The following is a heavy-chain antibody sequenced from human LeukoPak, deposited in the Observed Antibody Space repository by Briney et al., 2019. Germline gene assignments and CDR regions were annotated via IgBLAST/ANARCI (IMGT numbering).Heavy chain of an antibody. D-gene: IGHD2-2*01. V-gene: IGHV3-30*04. CDR1: GFTFSSYA. J-gene: IGHJ3*02. CDR3: ARGRTLQAFDI. Sequence: GGSLRLSCAASGFTFSSYAMHWVRQAPGKGPEWVAVISYDGSNKYYADSVKGRFTISRDNSKNTLYLQMNSLRAEDTAVYYCARGRTLQAFDIWGQGTMVTVSS. CDR2: ISYDGSNK.